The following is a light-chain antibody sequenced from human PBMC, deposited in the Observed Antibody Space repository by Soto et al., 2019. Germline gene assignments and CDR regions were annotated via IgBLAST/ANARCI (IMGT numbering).Light chain of an antibody. CDR3: QSYDSSLSGSV. CDR2: GHN. Sequence: QAVVTQPPSVSGAPGQRVTISCTGSSSNIGAGYDVHWYQQLPGTAPKLLIYGHNNRPSEVPDRFSGSKSGTSASLAITGLQAEDEADYYCQSYDSSLSGSVFGGGTKVTVL. V-gene: IGLV1-40*01. CDR1: SSNIGAGYD. J-gene: IGLJ3*02.